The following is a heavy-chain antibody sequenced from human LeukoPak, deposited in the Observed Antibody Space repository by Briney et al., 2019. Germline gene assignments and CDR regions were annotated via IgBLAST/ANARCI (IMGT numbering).Heavy chain of an antibody. D-gene: IGHD5-24*01. Sequence: ASVKVSCKASGGTFSSYAISWVRQAPGQGLEWMGWINPNSGGTNYAQKFQGRVTMTRDTSISTAYMELSRLRSDDTAVYYCARDQDATSSFDYWGQGTLVTVSS. J-gene: IGHJ4*02. V-gene: IGHV1-2*02. CDR3: ARDQDATSSFDY. CDR1: GGTFSSYA. CDR2: INPNSGGT.